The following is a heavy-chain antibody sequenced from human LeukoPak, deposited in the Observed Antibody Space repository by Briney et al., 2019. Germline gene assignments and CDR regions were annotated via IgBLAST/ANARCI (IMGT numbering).Heavy chain of an antibody. Sequence: TSETLSLTCTVSGGSISSSSYYWGWIRQPPGKGLEWIGSIYYSGSTYYNPSLKSRVTISVDTSKNQFSLKLSSVTAADTAVYYCARHRPTNNYCDSSAPGPIDYWGQGTLVTVSS. CDR2: IYYSGST. D-gene: IGHD3-22*01. J-gene: IGHJ4*02. V-gene: IGHV4-39*01. CDR3: ARHRPTNNYCDSSAPGPIDY. CDR1: GGSISSSSYY.